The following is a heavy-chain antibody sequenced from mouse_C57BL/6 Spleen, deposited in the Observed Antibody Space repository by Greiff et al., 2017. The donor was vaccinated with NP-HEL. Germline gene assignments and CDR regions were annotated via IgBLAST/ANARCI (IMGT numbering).Heavy chain of an antibody. CDR2: IRLKSDNYAT. V-gene: IGHV6-3*01. J-gene: IGHJ4*01. CDR3: TAMDY. CDR1: GFTFSTYW. Sequence: EVKVVESGGGLVQPGGSMKLSCVASGFTFSTYWMNWVRQSPEKGLEWVAQIRLKSDNYATNYAESVKGRFTISRDDSKSSVYLQMNNLRAEDTGIYYCTAMDYWGQGTSVTVSS.